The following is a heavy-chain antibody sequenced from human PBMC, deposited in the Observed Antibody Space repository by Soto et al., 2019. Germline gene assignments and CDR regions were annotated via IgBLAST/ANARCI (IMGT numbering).Heavy chain of an antibody. D-gene: IGHD4-17*01. CDR1: GFTFSSYA. CDR2: INGGGDT. V-gene: IGHV3-23*01. CDR3: ASRPKLLTMTTLSWRLAL. J-gene: IGHJ4*02. Sequence: PGGSLRLSCAASGFTFSSYAMSWVRQAPGKGLEWVSVINGGGDTFYPDSVKGRFTISRDNSENTLYLQMNNLRAEDTAIYYCASRPKLLTMTTLSWRLALWGSRTLFPAS.